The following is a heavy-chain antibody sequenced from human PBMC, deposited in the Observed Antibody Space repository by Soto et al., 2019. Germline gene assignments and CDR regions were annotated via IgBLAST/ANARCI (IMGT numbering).Heavy chain of an antibody. CDR1: GFTFSSYG. D-gene: IGHD3-22*01. Sequence: QVQLVESGGGVVQPGRSLRLSCAASGFTFSSYGMHWVRQAPGKGLEWVAVISYDGSNKYYADSVKGRFTISRDNSKNTLYLQMNSLRAEDTAVYYCAKDQLGIVVVSYYFDYRGQGTLVTVSS. V-gene: IGHV3-30*18. J-gene: IGHJ4*02. CDR3: AKDQLGIVVVSYYFDY. CDR2: ISYDGSNK.